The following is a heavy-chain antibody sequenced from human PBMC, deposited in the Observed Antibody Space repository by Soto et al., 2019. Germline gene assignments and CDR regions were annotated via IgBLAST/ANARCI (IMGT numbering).Heavy chain of an antibody. CDR3: AREAFDADYIGF. D-gene: IGHD3-10*01. Sequence: QVHLVQSGAEVKKPGASVKVSCKASGYIFSSHGISWVRQAPGRGLEWMAWISAYNGDRNYAETLQGRVTVTTDTSTNTAYMELRSLRSDDTAVYYCAREAFDADYIGFWGPGTLVTVSS. CDR1: GYIFSSHG. V-gene: IGHV1-18*01. CDR2: ISAYNGDR. J-gene: IGHJ4*02.